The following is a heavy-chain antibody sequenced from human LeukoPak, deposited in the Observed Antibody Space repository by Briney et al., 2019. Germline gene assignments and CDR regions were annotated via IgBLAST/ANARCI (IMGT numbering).Heavy chain of an antibody. V-gene: IGHV1-69*04. CDR3: AREIIGLVNWFDP. Sequence: SVKVSCKASGGTFSSYAISWVRQAPGQGLEWMGRINPILGIANYAQKFQGRVTITADKSTSTAYMELSSLRSEDTAVYYCAREIIGLVNWFDPWGQGTLVTVSS. J-gene: IGHJ5*02. D-gene: IGHD3/OR15-3a*01. CDR2: INPILGIA. CDR1: GGTFSSYA.